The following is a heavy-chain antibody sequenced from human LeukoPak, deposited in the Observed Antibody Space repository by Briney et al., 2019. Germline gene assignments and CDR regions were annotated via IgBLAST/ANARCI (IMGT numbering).Heavy chain of an antibody. J-gene: IGHJ4*02. CDR3: ARDSAYYDSSGYYVSSFDY. CDR2: ISSSSSYI. D-gene: IGHD3-22*01. CDR1: GFTFSSYG. Sequence: GGSLRLSCAASGFTFSSYGMHWVRQAPGKGLEWVSSISSSSSYIYYADSVKGRFTISRDNAKNSLYLQMNSLRAEDTAVYYCARDSAYYDSSGYYVSSFDYWGQGTLVTVSS. V-gene: IGHV3-21*01.